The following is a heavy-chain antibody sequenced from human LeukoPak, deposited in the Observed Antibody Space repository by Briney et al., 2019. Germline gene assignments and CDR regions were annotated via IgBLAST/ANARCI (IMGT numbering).Heavy chain of an antibody. CDR1: GYTFTGYY. J-gene: IGHJ4*02. V-gene: IGHV1-2*06. CDR3: ARSRVSRGWSEGDY. D-gene: IGHD6-19*01. CDR2: INPNSGGT. Sequence: ASVKVPCKASGYTFTGYYMHWVRQAPGQGLEWMGRINPNSGGTNYAQKFQGRVTMTRDTSISTAYMELSRLRSDDTAVYYCARSRVSRGWSEGDYWGQGTLVTVSS.